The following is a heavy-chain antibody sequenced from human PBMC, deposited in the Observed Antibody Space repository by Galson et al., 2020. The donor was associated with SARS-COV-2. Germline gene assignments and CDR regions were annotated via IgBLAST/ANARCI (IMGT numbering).Heavy chain of an antibody. J-gene: IGHJ3*02. CDR2: ISYDGSNK. V-gene: IGHV3-30*18. Sequence: GESLKISCAASGFTFSSYGMHWVRQAPGKGLEWVAVISYDGSNKYYADSVKGRFTISRDNSKNTLYLQMNSLRAEDTAVYYCAKGHSGSYLDAFDIWGQGTMVTVSS. CDR3: AKGHSGSYLDAFDI. D-gene: IGHD1-26*01. CDR1: GFTFSSYG.